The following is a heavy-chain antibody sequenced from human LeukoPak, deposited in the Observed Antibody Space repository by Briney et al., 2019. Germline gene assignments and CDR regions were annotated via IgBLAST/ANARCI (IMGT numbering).Heavy chain of an antibody. D-gene: IGHD3-10*01. CDR2: TSTHNGNK. CDR3: ARDLRRGSYYDGPYLDF. Sequence: ASVKVSCKASGYTFTNYGFSWVRHAPAQGLEWRGWTSTHNGNKMYAQSLQGRVTMTTDTSTSTTYMELTSLRSDNTAVYYCARDLRRGSYYDGPYLDFWGQGALVTVSS. V-gene: IGHV1-18*01. J-gene: IGHJ4*02. CDR1: GYTFTNYG.